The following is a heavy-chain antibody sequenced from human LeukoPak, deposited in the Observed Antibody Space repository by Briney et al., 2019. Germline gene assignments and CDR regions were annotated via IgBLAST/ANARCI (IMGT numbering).Heavy chain of an antibody. CDR3: ARVISDDYVWGSYRPASGYYYYMDV. Sequence: AETLSLTCTVSGGSISSYYWSWIRQPAGKGLEWIGRIYTSGSTNYDPSLKSRVTMSVDTSKNQFSLKLSSVTAADTAVYYCARVISDDYVWGSYRPASGYYYYMDVWGKGTTVTVSS. V-gene: IGHV4-4*07. J-gene: IGHJ6*03. D-gene: IGHD3-16*02. CDR2: IYTSGST. CDR1: GGSISSYY.